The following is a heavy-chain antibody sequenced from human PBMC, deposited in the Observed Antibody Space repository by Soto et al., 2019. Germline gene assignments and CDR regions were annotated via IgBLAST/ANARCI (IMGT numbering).Heavy chain of an antibody. D-gene: IGHD5-12*01. Sequence: SETLSLTCAAYGGSFSGYYWSWIRQPPGKRLEWIGEINHSGSTNYNPSLKSRVTISVDTSKNQFSLKLSSVTAADTAVYYCARCGVATIRIRYYYYGMDVWGQGTTVTVSS. V-gene: IGHV4-34*01. CDR3: ARCGVATIRIRYYYYGMDV. CDR2: INHSGST. CDR1: GGSFSGYY. J-gene: IGHJ6*02.